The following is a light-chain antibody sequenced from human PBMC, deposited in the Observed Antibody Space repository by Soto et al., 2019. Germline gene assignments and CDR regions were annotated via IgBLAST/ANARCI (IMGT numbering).Light chain of an antibody. CDR1: QSVGSY. Sequence: EIVLTQSPATLSLSPGERATLSCRASQSVGSYLAWYQQKPGQAPRLLIYDASNRATGIPARFSGSGSGTDFTLTISSLEPEDFAVYYCQQRSDWPHTFGPGTKVDIK. J-gene: IGKJ3*01. CDR2: DAS. V-gene: IGKV3-11*01. CDR3: QQRSDWPHT.